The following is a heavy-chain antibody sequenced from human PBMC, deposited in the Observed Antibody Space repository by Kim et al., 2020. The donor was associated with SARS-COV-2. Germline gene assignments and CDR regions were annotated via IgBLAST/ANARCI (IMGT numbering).Heavy chain of an antibody. Sequence: SLKSRVTISVDTSKNQFSLKLSSVTAADTAVYYCARAGRTVVVAARPFDYWGQGTLVTVSS. CDR3: ARAGRTVVVAARPFDY. D-gene: IGHD2-15*01. J-gene: IGHJ4*02. V-gene: IGHV4-34*01.